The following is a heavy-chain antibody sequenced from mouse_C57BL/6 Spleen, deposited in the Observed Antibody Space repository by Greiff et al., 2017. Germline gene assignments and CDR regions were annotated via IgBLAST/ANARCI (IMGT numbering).Heavy chain of an antibody. J-gene: IGHJ1*03. CDR2: ISYSGST. CDR3: ARGPSYYYGSSYWYFDV. D-gene: IGHD1-1*01. Sequence: DVKLQESGPGMVKPSQSLSLTCTVTGYSITSGYDWHWIRHFPGNKLEWMGYISYSGSTNYNPSLKSRISITHDTSKNHFFLKLNSVTTEDTATYYCARGPSYYYGSSYWYFDVWGTGTTVTVSS. V-gene: IGHV3-1*01. CDR1: GYSITSGYD.